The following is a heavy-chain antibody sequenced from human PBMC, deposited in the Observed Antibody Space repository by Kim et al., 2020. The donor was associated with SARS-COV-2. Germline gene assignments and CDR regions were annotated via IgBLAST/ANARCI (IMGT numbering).Heavy chain of an antibody. D-gene: IGHD6-6*01. Sequence: GGSLRLSCAASGFTFSRYAMTWVRQAPGKGLEWVSSIIVGGSRTSYGDSVKGRFSISRDNSRNTLYLQMNNLRVEDTALYYCAKERLSTSVFTFDYWGQGALVTVSS. CDR3: AKERLSTSVFTFDY. J-gene: IGHJ4*02. CDR1: GFTFSRYA. CDR2: IIVGGSRT. V-gene: IGHV3-23*01.